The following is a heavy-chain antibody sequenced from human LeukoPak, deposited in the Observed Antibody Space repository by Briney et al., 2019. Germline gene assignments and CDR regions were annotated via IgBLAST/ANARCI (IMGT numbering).Heavy chain of an antibody. CDR3: ANPTRYFDY. CDR1: GFTFSSYA. CDR2: ISGSDNIT. J-gene: IGHJ4*02. V-gene: IGHV3-23*01. Sequence: GGSLRLSCAASGFTFSSYAMSWVRQAPGKGLEWVSTISGSDNITYYADSVKGRFTISRDNSKNTLYLQMNSLRAEDTAVYYCANPTRYFDYWGQGTLVTVSS.